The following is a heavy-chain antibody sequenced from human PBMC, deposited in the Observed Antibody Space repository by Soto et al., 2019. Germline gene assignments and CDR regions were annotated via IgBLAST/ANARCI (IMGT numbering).Heavy chain of an antibody. CDR1: GGSVSSGSYY. CDR3: ARLDDYGDFNAFDI. J-gene: IGHJ3*02. Sequence: QVQLQESGPGLVKPSETLSLTCTVSGGSVSSGSYYWSWIRQPPGKGLEWIGYIYYSGSTNYNPSLESRGTISVATSKNQFALKLSSVTAADTAVYYCARLDDYGDFNAFDIWGQGTMVTVSS. V-gene: IGHV4-61*01. D-gene: IGHD4-17*01. CDR2: IYYSGST.